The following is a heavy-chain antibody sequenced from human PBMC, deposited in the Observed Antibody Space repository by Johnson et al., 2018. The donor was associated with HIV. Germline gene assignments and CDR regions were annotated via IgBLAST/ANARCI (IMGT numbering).Heavy chain of an antibody. CDR1: GITFSNYW. V-gene: IGHV3-7*05. Sequence: VQLVESGGGLVQPGGSLRLSCVASGITFSNYWMSWVRQAPGKGLEWVANMKHDGSEQYYVDSVKGRFTTSRDNAKNSLYLQMHSLRAEDTAVYYCARDGPVDWVAAFDIWGQGTLVTVSS. J-gene: IGHJ3*02. D-gene: IGHD3-9*01. CDR2: MKHDGSEQ. CDR3: ARDGPVDWVAAFDI.